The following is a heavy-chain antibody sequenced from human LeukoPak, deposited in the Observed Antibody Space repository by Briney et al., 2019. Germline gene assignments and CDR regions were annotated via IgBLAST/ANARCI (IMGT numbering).Heavy chain of an antibody. J-gene: IGHJ3*02. Sequence: GGSLRLSCAASGFTFSSYAMSWVRQAPGKGLEWVSAISGIDGSTYYEDSVKGRFTISRDKSKNTQYLQMNSLRAEDTAVYYCASRSGHDSSGYREAFDIWGQGTMVTVSS. V-gene: IGHV3-23*01. CDR3: ASRSGHDSSGYREAFDI. CDR2: ISGIDGST. CDR1: GFTFSSYA. D-gene: IGHD3-22*01.